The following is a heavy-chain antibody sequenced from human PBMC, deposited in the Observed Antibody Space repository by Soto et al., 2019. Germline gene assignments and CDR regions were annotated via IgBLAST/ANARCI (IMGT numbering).Heavy chain of an antibody. J-gene: IGHJ4*02. CDR2: IYYSGST. Sequence: SETLSLTCTVSGGAISSYYWSWIRQPPGKGLEWIGHIYYSGSTNYSPSLKSRVTMSVDTSKNQFSLNLNSVTAADTAVYYCARVRPLEDLATKYSFDYWGQGTLVTVSS. CDR3: ARVRPLEDLATKYSFDY. D-gene: IGHD2-15*01. CDR1: GGAISSYY. V-gene: IGHV4-59*01.